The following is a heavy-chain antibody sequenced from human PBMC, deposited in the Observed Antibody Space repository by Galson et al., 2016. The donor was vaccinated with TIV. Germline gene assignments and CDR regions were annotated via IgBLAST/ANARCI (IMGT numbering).Heavy chain of an antibody. J-gene: IGHJ6*02. CDR1: GGTFSSYV. Sequence: QSGAEVKKAGESLKISCKASGGTFSSYVFNWVRLAPGQGLEWMGGIIPLFRTTNYAQKFQGRVTIAADESTNTAYMELNSLRSGDTAVYYCASDRNTAFDTYHYYYGMDVWGQGTTVTVSS. D-gene: IGHD5-18*01. CDR2: IIPLFRTT. V-gene: IGHV1-69*01. CDR3: ASDRNTAFDTYHYYYGMDV.